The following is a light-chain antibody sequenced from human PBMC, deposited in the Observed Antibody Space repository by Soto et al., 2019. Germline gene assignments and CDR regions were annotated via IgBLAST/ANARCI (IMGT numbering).Light chain of an antibody. Sequence: DIQMTQSPSSLSASVGDRVTITCRASQSISSYLNWYQQKPGKAPKLLIYAASSLQSGVASRFSGSGSGTEFTLTISSLQPEDFATYYCQQSYSTPRTFGQGTKLEIE. CDR2: AAS. J-gene: IGKJ2*01. V-gene: IGKV1-39*01. CDR1: QSISSY. CDR3: QQSYSTPRT.